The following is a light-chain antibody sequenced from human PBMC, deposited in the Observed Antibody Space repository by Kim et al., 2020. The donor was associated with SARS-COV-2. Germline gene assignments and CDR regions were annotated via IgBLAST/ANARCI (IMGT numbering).Light chain of an antibody. CDR1: QDIRNF. CDR2: DGS. V-gene: IGKV1-33*01. CDR3: QQYNSLPVT. Sequence: SVGDRVTITCQASQDIRNFLNWFRQKPAKAPNLLIYDGSNLETGVPSRFSGSGSGTDFTLTINSLQPEDIATYYCQQYNSLPVTFGQGTRLEIK. J-gene: IGKJ5*01.